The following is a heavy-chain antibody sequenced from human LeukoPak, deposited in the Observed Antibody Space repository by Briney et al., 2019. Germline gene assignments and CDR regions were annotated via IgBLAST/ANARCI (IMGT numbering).Heavy chain of an antibody. CDR2: INPNSGGT. V-gene: IGHV1-2*02. Sequence: ASVKVSCKASGYTFTGYYMHWVRQAPGQGLEWMGWINPNSGGTNYAQKFQGRVTMTRDTSISTAYMELSRLRSDDTAVYYCARASRFGVVVPAASPLGYWGQGTLVTVSS. CDR1: GYTFTGYY. CDR3: ARASRFGVVVPAASPLGY. J-gene: IGHJ4*02. D-gene: IGHD2-2*01.